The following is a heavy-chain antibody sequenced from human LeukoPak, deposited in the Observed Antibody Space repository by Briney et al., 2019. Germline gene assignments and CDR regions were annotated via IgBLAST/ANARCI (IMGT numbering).Heavy chain of an antibody. J-gene: IGHJ4*02. CDR3: AKDPNYDYVWGGFDY. Sequence: GGSLRLSCAASGFTFSSYAMSWVRQAPGKGLEWVSAISGSGGSTYYADSVKGRFTISRDNSKNTLYLQMNSLRAEDTAVYYCAKDPNYDYVWGGFDYWGQGTQVTVSS. CDR1: GFTFSSYA. D-gene: IGHD3-16*01. V-gene: IGHV3-23*01. CDR2: ISGSGGST.